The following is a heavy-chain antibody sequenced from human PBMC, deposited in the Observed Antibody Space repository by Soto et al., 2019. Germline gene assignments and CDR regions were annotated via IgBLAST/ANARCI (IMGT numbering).Heavy chain of an antibody. D-gene: IGHD2-15*01. CDR1: GDSISTVDYF. V-gene: IGHV4-30-4*01. Sequence: SETLSLTCSVSGDSISTVDYFWAWIRQPPGQALEYIGYIYKSATTYYNPSFESRVAISLDTPKSQFSLNVTSVTAADTAVYFCARGRYCLTGRCFPNWFDSWGQGTLVTVSS. CDR2: IYKSATT. J-gene: IGHJ5*01. CDR3: ARGRYCLTGRCFPNWFDS.